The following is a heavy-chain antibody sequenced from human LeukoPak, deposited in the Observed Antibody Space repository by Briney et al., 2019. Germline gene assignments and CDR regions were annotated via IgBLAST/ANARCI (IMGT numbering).Heavy chain of an antibody. D-gene: IGHD2-15*01. J-gene: IGHJ4*02. CDR1: GYSFTSYW. CDR2: IYPGDSDT. Sequence: GESLKISCKGSGYSFTSYWIGWVRQMPGKGLEWMGIIYPGDSDTRYSPSFQGQVTISADKSISTAYLQWSSLKASDTAMYYCARGPYCSGGSCYPHFDYWGQGTLVPVSS. V-gene: IGHV5-51*01. CDR3: ARGPYCSGGSCYPHFDY.